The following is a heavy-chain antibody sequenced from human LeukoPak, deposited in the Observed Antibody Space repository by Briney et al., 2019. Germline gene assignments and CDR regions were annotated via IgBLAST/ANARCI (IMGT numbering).Heavy chain of an antibody. CDR1: GFTFSNAW. D-gene: IGHD3-22*01. CDR2: IKSKTDGGTT. CDR3: TTDPPDSSGYYEYYFDY. J-gene: IGHJ4*02. Sequence: GGSLRLSCAASGFTFSNAWMNWVRQAPGKGLEWVGRIKSKTDGGTTDYAAPVKARFTISRDDSKNTLYLQMNSLKTEDTAVYYCTTDPPDSSGYYEYYFDYWGQGTPVTVSS. V-gene: IGHV3-15*07.